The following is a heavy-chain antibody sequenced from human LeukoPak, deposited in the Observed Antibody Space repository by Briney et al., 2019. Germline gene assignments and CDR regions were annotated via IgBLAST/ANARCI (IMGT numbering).Heavy chain of an antibody. D-gene: IGHD3-3*01. J-gene: IGHJ5*02. V-gene: IGHV3-21*01. CDR3: ARELRFLEWLLFDP. CDR1: GFTFSSYS. Sequence: GGSLRLSCAASGFTFSSYSMNWVRQAPGKGLEWVSSISSSSSYIYYADSVKGRFTISRDNSKNSLYLQMSSLRAEDTAVYYCARELRFLEWLLFDPWGQGTLVTVSS. CDR2: ISSSSSYI.